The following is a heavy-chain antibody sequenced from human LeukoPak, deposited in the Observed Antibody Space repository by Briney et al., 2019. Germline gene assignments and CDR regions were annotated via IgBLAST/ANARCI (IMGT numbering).Heavy chain of an antibody. Sequence: ASVKVSCKTSGYTFTNYDIYWVRQAPGQGLECMGWISGYTGDTKYAQILQGRFTVTTDTSTNTAYMELRSLTRDDTAVYYCARAGYCGDGGCRGGSAFDVWGQGTMVTVSS. CDR1: GYTFTNYD. CDR3: ARAGYCGDGGCRGGSAFDV. J-gene: IGHJ3*01. D-gene: IGHD2-15*01. CDR2: ISGYTGDT. V-gene: IGHV1-18*01.